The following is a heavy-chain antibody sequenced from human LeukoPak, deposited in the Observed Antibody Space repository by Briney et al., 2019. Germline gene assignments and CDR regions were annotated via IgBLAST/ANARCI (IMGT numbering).Heavy chain of an antibody. CDR2: IRYDGSNK. J-gene: IGHJ4*02. CDR1: GFTFSSYG. Sequence: HPGGSLGLSCAASGFTFSSYGMHWVRQAPGKGLEWVAFIRYDGSNKYYADSVKGRFTISRDNSKNTLYLQMNSLRAEDPAVYYCARGQQLVPKHEYWGQGTLVTVSS. V-gene: IGHV3-30*02. D-gene: IGHD6-13*01. CDR3: ARGQQLVPKHEY.